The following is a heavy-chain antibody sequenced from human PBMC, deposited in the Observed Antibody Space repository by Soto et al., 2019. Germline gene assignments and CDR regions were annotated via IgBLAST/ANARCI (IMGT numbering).Heavy chain of an antibody. J-gene: IGHJ4*02. V-gene: IGHV3-30-3*01. CDR1: GFTFSSSP. D-gene: IGHD2-2*01. Sequence: GGSLRLSCAASGFTFSSSPMHWVRQAPGKGLDWVAVVSADGNNKYYADSVKGRLTASRDNSKNTLFLQMNSLRSEDTAVYRCARQDCSSARCYFDYWGQGTLVTVSS. CDR3: ARQDCSSARCYFDY. CDR2: VSADGNNK.